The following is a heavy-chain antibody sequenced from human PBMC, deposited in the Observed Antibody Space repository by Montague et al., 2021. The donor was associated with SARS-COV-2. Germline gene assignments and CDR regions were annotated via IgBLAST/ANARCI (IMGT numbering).Heavy chain of an antibody. V-gene: IGHV4-39*01. J-gene: IGHJ4*02. D-gene: IGHD6-13*01. CDR1: AASTSSNNYY. CDR3: ARHSRRISSSWSEGYFDY. CDR2: IYDSGST. Sequence: SETLSLTCPVPAASTSSNNYYWDRISTPPESGLEWIGSIYDSGSTYYNSSLKSRVTISVDTSKNHFSLKLNSVTAADTAVYYCARHSRRISSSWSEGYFDYWGQGTRVTVSS.